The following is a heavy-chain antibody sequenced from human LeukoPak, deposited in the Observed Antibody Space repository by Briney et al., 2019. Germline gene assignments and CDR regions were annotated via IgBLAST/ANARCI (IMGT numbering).Heavy chain of an antibody. D-gene: IGHD3-22*01. CDR1: GFTFSSYN. Sequence: GGSLRLSCAASGFTFSSYNMNWVRQAPGKGLEWVSSISSSSGYIYYADSVKGRFTISRDNAKNSLYLQMNSLRVEDTAVYYCARDPVSSDYYYGRPYYFDYWGQGTLVIVSS. J-gene: IGHJ4*02. CDR3: ARDPVSSDYYYGRPYYFDY. V-gene: IGHV3-21*01. CDR2: ISSSSGYI.